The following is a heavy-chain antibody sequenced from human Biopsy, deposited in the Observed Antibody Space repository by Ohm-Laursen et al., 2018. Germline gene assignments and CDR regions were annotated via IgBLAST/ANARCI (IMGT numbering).Heavy chain of an antibody. J-gene: IGHJ6*02. CDR2: ISPSSTTI. Sequence: SLRLSCTASGFTFTDYDISWVRHVPGQGLEWLALISPSSTTIYYADSVRGRFFISRDDAKNSVSLEMSGLRADDTALYFCARNVRLEMTDHSGVTTYSRYFAMDAWGRGTTVTVSS. CDR3: ARNVRLEMTDHSGVTTYSRYFAMDA. V-gene: IGHV3-11*01. CDR1: GFTFTDYD. D-gene: IGHD1-1*01.